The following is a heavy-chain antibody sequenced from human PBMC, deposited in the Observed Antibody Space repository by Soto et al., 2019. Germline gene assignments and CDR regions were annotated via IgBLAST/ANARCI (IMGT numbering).Heavy chain of an antibody. V-gene: IGHV3-21*01. CDR3: AREPLDLWEPDQYFPP. CDR1: GFTFSSYS. CDR2: ISSSSRHI. D-gene: IGHD1-26*01. J-gene: IGHJ1*01. Sequence: EVQLVESGGGLVKPGGSLTLSCAASGFTFSSYSMNWVRQAPGKGLEWVSSISSSSRHIYYADSVTGRFTISRDNAKNSLYLQMKSMRAEDTDMYFCAREPLDLWEPDQYFPPWGQGTLVAVSS.